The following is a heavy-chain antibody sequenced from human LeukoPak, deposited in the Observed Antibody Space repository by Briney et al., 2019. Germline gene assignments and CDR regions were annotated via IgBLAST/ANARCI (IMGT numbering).Heavy chain of an antibody. J-gene: IGHJ4*02. V-gene: IGHV3-66*01. CDR2: IYSGGST. CDR1: GFTVSSNY. D-gene: IGHD3-22*01. CDR3: ARDPDGSGHYDY. Sequence: GGSLRLSCAASGFTVSSNYMSWVRQTPGEGLEWVSIIYSGGSTYYADSVKGRFTISRDNSKSTLHLQMNSLRAEDTAVYYCARDPDGSGHYDYWGQGTLVTVSS.